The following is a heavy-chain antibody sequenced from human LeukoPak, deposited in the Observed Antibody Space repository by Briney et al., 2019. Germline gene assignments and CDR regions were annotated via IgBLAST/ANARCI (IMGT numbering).Heavy chain of an antibody. CDR3: AKDIVYCSSTSCYSGFDY. D-gene: IGHD2-2*01. Sequence: GGSLRLSCAASGFTFSSYAMSWVRQAPGKGLEWVSAISGSGGSAYYADFVKGRFTISRDNSKNTLYLQMNSLRAEDTAVYYCAKDIVYCSSTSCYSGFDYWGQGTLVTVSS. J-gene: IGHJ4*02. CDR1: GFTFSSYA. CDR2: ISGSGGSA. V-gene: IGHV3-23*01.